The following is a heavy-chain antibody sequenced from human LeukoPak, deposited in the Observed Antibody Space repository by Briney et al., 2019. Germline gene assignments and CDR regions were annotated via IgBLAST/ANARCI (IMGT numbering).Heavy chain of an antibody. CDR3: AIDRRGYYYYYGMDV. CDR2: IYYSGST. V-gene: IGHV4-59*01. Sequence: SETLSLTCTVSGGSISSYYWSWIRQPPGKGLEWIGYIYYSGSTNYNPSLKSRVTISVDTSKNQFSLKLSSVTAADTAVYYCAIDRRGYYYYYGMDVWGQGTTVTVSS. D-gene: IGHD5-12*01. J-gene: IGHJ6*02. CDR1: GGSISSYY.